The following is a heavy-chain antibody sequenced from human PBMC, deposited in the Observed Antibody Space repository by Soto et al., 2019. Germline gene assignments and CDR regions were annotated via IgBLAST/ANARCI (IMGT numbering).Heavy chain of an antibody. D-gene: IGHD3-16*01. CDR1: GGSISSGDYY. CDR3: AGGRSNYYYGMDV. Sequence: QVQLQESGPGLVKPSQTLSLTCTVSGGSISSGDYYWSWIRQPPGKGLEWTGYIYYSGSTYYNPSLTSRVTISVDTSKNQFSLKLSSVTAEDTAVYYCAGGRSNYYYGMDVWGQGTTVTVSS. J-gene: IGHJ6*02. CDR2: IYYSGST. V-gene: IGHV4-30-4*01.